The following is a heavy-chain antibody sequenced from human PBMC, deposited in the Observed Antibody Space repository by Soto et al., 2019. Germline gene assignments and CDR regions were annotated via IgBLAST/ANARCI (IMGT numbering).Heavy chain of an antibody. CDR1: GLSVSTHF. Sequence: QLVESGGGLIQPGESLKLSCAASGLSVSTHFMSWVRQAPGKGLEWLAVIYSGGKTFYADSVKGRITISKYNSKNTLSLQRNSLRDEDTAVYYCTRDAPVARPYYFYYYGMDVWGQGTTVTVS. V-gene: IGHV3-53*01. D-gene: IGHD2-15*01. J-gene: IGHJ6*02. CDR3: TRDAPVARPYYFYYYGMDV. CDR2: IYSGGKT.